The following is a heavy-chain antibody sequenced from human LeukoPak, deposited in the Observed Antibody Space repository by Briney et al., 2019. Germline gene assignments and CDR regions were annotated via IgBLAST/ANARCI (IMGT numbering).Heavy chain of an antibody. CDR2: ITGSGGST. Sequence: GGSLRLSCAASGFTFSNYAMSWVRQAPGKGLEWVSSITGSGGSTDCADSVKSRFTISRDNSKNTLYLQMYSLRAEDTAVYYCAKELGRAADGTSYWGQGTLVTVSS. V-gene: IGHV3-23*01. CDR3: AKELGRAADGTSY. J-gene: IGHJ4*02. D-gene: IGHD6-13*01. CDR1: GFTFSNYA.